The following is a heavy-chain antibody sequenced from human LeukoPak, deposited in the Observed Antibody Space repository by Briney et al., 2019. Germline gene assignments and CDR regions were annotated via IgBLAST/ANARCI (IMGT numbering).Heavy chain of an antibody. CDR2: INPNSGGT. V-gene: IGHV1-2*02. CDR1: GYIFTGYY. D-gene: IGHD1-26*01. J-gene: IGHJ3*02. Sequence: ASVKVSCKASGYIFTGYYMHWVQQAPGQGLEWMGWINPNSGGTNYAQKFQGRVTMTRDTSISTAYMELSRLTSDDTAVYYCARDLSGNGSLVFAGAFDIWGQGTMVTVSS. CDR3: ARDLSGNGSLVFAGAFDI.